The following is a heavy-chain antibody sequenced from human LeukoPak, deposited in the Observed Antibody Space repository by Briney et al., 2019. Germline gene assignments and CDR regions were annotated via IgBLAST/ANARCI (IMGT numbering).Heavy chain of an antibody. CDR3: ARAKLDDCGGVCDQYFQH. J-gene: IGHJ1*01. CDR1: GYTFTNYG. D-gene: IGHD2-21*02. V-gene: IGHV1-18*01. CDR2: ISAYNGNT. Sequence: ASVKVSCKASGYTFTNYGISWVRQAPGQGLEWMGWISAYNGNTNYAQKLQGRVTMTTDTSTSTAYMNLSSLRSDDTAVYYCARAKLDDCGGVCDQYFQHWGQGTLVTVSS.